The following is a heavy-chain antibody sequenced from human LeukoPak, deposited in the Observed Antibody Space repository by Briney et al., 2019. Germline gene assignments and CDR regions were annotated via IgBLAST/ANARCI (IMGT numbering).Heavy chain of an antibody. CDR3: AKSLRESGSYWKPGVDY. D-gene: IGHD1-26*01. V-gene: IGHV3-23*01. CDR2: ISGSGGST. J-gene: IGHJ4*02. Sequence: PGGSLRLSCAASGFTFSSYAMSWVRQAPGKGLEWVSAISGSGGSTYYADSVKGRFTISKDNSKNTLYLQMNSLRAEDAAVYYCAKSLRESGSYWKPGVDYGGRGPLVTVPS. CDR1: GFTFSSYA.